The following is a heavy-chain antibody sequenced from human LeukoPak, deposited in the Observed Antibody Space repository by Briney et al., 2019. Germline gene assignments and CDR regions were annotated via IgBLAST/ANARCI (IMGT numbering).Heavy chain of an antibody. J-gene: IGHJ3*02. CDR2: IYTSGST. V-gene: IGHV4-4*07. CDR3: ASPKLRYFDWFGAFDI. D-gene: IGHD3-9*01. CDR1: GGSISSYY. Sequence: SETLSLTCTVSGGSISSYYWSWIRQPAGKGLEWIGRIYTSGSTNYNPSLKSRVTMSVDTSKNQFSLKVNSVTAADTAVYYCASPKLRYFDWFGAFDIWGQGTMVTVSS.